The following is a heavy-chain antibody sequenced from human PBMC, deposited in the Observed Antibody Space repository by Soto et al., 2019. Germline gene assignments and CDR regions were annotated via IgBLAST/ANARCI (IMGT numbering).Heavy chain of an antibody. CDR3: TRSLRREQCRGGNCYYFDF. J-gene: IGHJ4*02. Sequence: SGPTLVNPTQALALTCTFSWFSLSSRGVGVGWIRQPPGKALEWLALIFWDDDKRYRPSLRSRLTVTKDTSNNQVVLTMTSMDPVDTATYLCTRSLRREQCRGGNCYYFDFWGQGTLVTVS. CDR1: WFSLSSRGVG. V-gene: IGHV2-5*02. CDR2: IFWDDDK. D-gene: IGHD2-15*01.